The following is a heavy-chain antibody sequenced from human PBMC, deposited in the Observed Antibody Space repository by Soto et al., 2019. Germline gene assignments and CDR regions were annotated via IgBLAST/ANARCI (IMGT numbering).Heavy chain of an antibody. Sequence: QVQLQESGPGLVKPSETLSLTCTVSGGSISSYYWSWIRQPPGKGLAWIGYVYYSGSTNYNPSLQSRVTMSLDTSKNQFSLKLSSVTAAATAVYYCARVRYSGYDNYGMDVWGQGTTVTVAS. CDR3: ARVRYSGYDNYGMDV. V-gene: IGHV4-59*01. D-gene: IGHD5-12*01. CDR2: VYYSGST. CDR1: GGSISSYY. J-gene: IGHJ6*02.